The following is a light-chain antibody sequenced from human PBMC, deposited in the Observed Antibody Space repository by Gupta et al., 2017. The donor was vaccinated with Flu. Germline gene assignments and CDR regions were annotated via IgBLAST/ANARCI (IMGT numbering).Light chain of an antibody. V-gene: IGKV1-12*01. CDR1: HVVKTW. CDR2: AAS. CDR3: QQADSFPRT. Sequence: DKVTITCRASHVVKTWLAWYQQKPGKAPKLLISAASILQSGVPSRFSGGGSGRDFTLTISSLQPDDFAIYYCQQADSFPRTFGQGTRVDMK. J-gene: IGKJ1*01.